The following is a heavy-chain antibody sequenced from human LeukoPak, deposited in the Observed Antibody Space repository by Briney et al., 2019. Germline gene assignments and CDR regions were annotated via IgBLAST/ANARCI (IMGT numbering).Heavy chain of an antibody. V-gene: IGHV4-61*02. CDR3: ARELYYDSSGYYYAVGAFDI. CDR2: IYTSGST. D-gene: IGHD3-22*01. CDR1: GGSISSGDYY. J-gene: IGHJ3*02. Sequence: SQTLSLTCTVSGGSISSGDYYWSWIRQPPGKGLEWIGRIYTSGSTNYNPSLKRRVTMSVDTSKNQFSLKLSSVTAADTAVYYCARELYYDSSGYYYAVGAFDIWGQGTMVTVSS.